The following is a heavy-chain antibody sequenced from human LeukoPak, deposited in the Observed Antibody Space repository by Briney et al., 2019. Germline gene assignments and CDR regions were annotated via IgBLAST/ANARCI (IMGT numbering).Heavy chain of an antibody. CDR3: ATFGTAARPYDWFDP. J-gene: IGHJ5*02. D-gene: IGHD6-6*01. CDR1: GYTLTELS. Sequence: ASVKVSCKVSGYTLTELSMHWVRQAPGKGLEWMGGFDPEDGETIYAQKFQGRVTMTEDTSTDTAYMELSSLRSEDTAVYYCATFGTAARPYDWFDPWGQGNLVTVSS. CDR2: FDPEDGET. V-gene: IGHV1-24*01.